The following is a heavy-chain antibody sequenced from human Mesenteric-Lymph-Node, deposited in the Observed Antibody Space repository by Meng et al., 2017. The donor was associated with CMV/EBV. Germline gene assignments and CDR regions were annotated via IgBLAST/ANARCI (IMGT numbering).Heavy chain of an antibody. V-gene: IGHV3-11*04. J-gene: IGHJ6*02. Sequence: GESLKISCAASGFTLSSYAMSWIRQAPGKGLEWVSYISSSGSTIYYADSVKGRFTISRDNAKNSLYLQMNSLRAEDTAVYYCATTERTTVTTRASYGMDVWGQGTTVTVSS. CDR1: GFTLSSYA. CDR3: ATTERTTVTTRASYGMDV. CDR2: ISSSGSTI. D-gene: IGHD4-11*01.